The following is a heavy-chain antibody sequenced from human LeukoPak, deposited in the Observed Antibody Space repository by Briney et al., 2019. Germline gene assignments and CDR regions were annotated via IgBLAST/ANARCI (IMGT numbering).Heavy chain of an antibody. J-gene: IGHJ4*02. CDR2: ISSSSSYI. CDR3: ACLSSSWPEDC. Sequence: GGSLRLSCAASGFTFSSYNMNWVRQAPGKGLEWVSSISSSSSYIYYADSVKGRFTISRDKAKNSLYLQMNSLRIEDTALYYCACLSSSWPEDCWGQGTLVTVSS. CDR1: GFTFSSYN. V-gene: IGHV3-21*04. D-gene: IGHD6-13*01.